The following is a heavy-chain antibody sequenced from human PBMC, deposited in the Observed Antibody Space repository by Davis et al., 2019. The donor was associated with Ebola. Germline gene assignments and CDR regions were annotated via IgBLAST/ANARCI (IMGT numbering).Heavy chain of an antibody. V-gene: IGHV3-23*01. J-gene: IGHJ4*02. CDR1: GFTFSNYG. Sequence: GESLKISCSASGFTFSNYGMSWVRQAPGKGLEWVSGVIGSGSDTYYADSVKGRFTISRDNSKNTLYLQMNSLRAEDTAVYYCARGVARTDFDYWGQGTLVTVSS. CDR2: VIGSGSDT. CDR3: ARGVARTDFDY. D-gene: IGHD5-12*01.